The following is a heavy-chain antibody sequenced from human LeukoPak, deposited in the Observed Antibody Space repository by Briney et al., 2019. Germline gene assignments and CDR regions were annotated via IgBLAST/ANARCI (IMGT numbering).Heavy chain of an antibody. CDR2: IVPIFGTA. J-gene: IGHJ4*02. CDR3: ATRRRFLEWLLD. D-gene: IGHD3-3*01. CDR1: GGTFSSYA. Sequence: EASVKVSCKASGGTFSSYAISWVRQAPGQGLEWMGGIVPIFGTANYAQKFQGRVTITTDESTSTAYMELSSLRSEDTAVYYCATRRRFLEWLLDWGQGTLVTVSS. V-gene: IGHV1-69*05.